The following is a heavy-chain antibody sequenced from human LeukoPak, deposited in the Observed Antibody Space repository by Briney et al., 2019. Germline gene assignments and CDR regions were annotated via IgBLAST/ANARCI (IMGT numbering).Heavy chain of an antibody. D-gene: IGHD6-19*01. Sequence: TGGSLRLSCAASGFTFSSYGMHWVRQAPGKGLEWVAVISYDGSNKYYADSVKGRFTISRDNSKNTLYLQMNSLRAEDTAVYYCAKASSPQWLVQDYWGQGTLVTVSS. CDR1: GFTFSSYG. J-gene: IGHJ4*02. CDR3: AKASSPQWLVQDY. V-gene: IGHV3-30*18. CDR2: ISYDGSNK.